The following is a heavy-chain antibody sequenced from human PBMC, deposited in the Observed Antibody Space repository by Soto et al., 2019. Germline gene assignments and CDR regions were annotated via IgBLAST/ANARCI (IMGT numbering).Heavy chain of an antibody. V-gene: IGHV3-33*01. CDR1: GFTFSSYG. D-gene: IGHD3-22*01. J-gene: IGHJ4*02. Sequence: QVQLVESGGGVVQPGRSLRLSCAASGFTFSSYGMHWVRQAPGKGLEWVAVIWYDGSNKYYADSVKGRFTISRDNSKNTLYLQMNSLRAEDTAVYYCARGPHYDSSGYATDYWGQGTLVTVSS. CDR3: ARGPHYDSSGYATDY. CDR2: IWYDGSNK.